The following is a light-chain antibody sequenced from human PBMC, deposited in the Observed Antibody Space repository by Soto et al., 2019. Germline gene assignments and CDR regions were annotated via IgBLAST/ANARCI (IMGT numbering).Light chain of an antibody. CDR1: QSVGTN. Sequence: EVVMTQSPATLSMSPGERSTLSCRASQSVGTNLAWYQQKPGQSPRLLMYGASTGATGIPDRFSGSGSGTDFTLTISRLEPEDFAVYYCQQYGSSPITFGQGTRLEIK. CDR3: QQYGSSPIT. V-gene: IGKV3-20*01. CDR2: GAS. J-gene: IGKJ5*01.